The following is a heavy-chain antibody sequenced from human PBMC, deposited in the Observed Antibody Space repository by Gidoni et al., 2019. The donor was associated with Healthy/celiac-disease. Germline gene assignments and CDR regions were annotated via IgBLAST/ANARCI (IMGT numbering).Heavy chain of an antibody. CDR2: IYHSGST. CDR3: ARVGYSYGWGY. J-gene: IGHJ4*02. D-gene: IGHD5-18*01. Sequence: PSETLSLTCAVSGYSISSGYYWGWIRQPPGKGLEWIGSIYHSGSTYDNPSLKSRVTISVDTSKNQFSLKLSSVTAADTAVYYCARVGYSYGWGYWGQGTLVTVSS. CDR1: GYSISSGYY. V-gene: IGHV4-38-2*01.